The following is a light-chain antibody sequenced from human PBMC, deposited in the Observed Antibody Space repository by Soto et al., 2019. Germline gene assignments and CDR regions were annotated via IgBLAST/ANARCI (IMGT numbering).Light chain of an antibody. Sequence: DIQMTQSPSTLSASVGDRVTITCRASQRISSWLAWYQQKPGKDPNLLIFDVSTLESGVPPRFSGSGSGTDFTLTISSLQPDDLGTYYCQQYSSYPNTFGQGTKLEI. J-gene: IGKJ2*01. CDR3: QQYSSYPNT. V-gene: IGKV1-5*01. CDR2: DVS. CDR1: QRISSW.